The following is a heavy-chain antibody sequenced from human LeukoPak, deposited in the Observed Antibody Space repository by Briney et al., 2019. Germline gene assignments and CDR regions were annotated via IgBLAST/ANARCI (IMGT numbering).Heavy chain of an antibody. J-gene: IGHJ4*02. CDR2: ISYDGSDT. V-gene: IGHV3-30*14. CDR3: ARDGIHCSSTSCYPTPGVY. CDR1: GFTFSAYA. Sequence: GGSLRLSCEASGFTFSAYALHWVRQAPGKGLEWVAVISYDGSDTHYADSVKGRFTISRDNAKNTLYLQMGSLRAEDMAVYYCARDGIHCSSTSCYPTPGVYWGQGTLVTVSS. D-gene: IGHD2-2*01.